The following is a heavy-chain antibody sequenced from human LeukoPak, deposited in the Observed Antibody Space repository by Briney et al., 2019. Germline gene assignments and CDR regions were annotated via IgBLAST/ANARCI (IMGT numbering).Heavy chain of an antibody. J-gene: IGHJ3*02. CDR3: AKDTQYYYGSGSLYDAFDI. D-gene: IGHD3-10*01. Sequence: QSGGSLRLSCAASGFTFDDYAMHWVRQAPGKGLEWVSGISWNSGSIGYADSVKGRFTISRDNAKNSLYLQMNSLRAEDTALYYCAKDTQYYYGSGSLYDAFDIWGQGAMVTVSS. V-gene: IGHV3-9*01. CDR1: GFTFDDYA. CDR2: ISWNSGSI.